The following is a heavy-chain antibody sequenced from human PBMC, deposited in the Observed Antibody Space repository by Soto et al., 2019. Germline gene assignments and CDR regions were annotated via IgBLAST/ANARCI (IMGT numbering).Heavy chain of an antibody. CDR1: GGTFSSYA. D-gene: IGHD6-13*01. J-gene: IGHJ5*02. Sequence: GASVKVSCKASGGTFSSYAISWVRQAPGQGLEWMGGIIPIFGTANYAQKFQGRVTITADESTSTAYMELSSLRSEDTAVYYCARPIAAAGTSWFDPWGQGTLVTVSS. V-gene: IGHV1-69*13. CDR3: ARPIAAAGTSWFDP. CDR2: IIPIFGTA.